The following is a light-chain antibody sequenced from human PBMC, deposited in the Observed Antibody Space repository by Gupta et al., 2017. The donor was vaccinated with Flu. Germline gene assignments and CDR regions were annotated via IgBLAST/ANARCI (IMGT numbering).Light chain of an antibody. CDR2: KVI. CDR3: SSYTTSNTVV. Sequence: HSALTQPASVSGSPGQSITISCSGTSSDIGEHNYVSWHQQHPGKAPKLIIYKVINRPSGVSNRFSGSKSGNTASLTISGLQAEDEADYHCSSYTTSNTVVFGGGTKLTVL. CDR1: SSDIGEHNY. J-gene: IGLJ2*01. V-gene: IGLV2-14*01.